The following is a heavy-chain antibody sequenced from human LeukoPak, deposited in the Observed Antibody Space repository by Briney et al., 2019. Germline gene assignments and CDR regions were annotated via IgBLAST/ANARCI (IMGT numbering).Heavy chain of an antibody. Sequence: PGGSLSLSCAASGFTFSSYAMSWVRQAPGKGLEWVANIKQDGSEKYYVDSVKGRFTISRDNAKNSLYLQMNSLRAEDTAVYYCARVSAVAGKRRMGAFDIWGHGTMVTVSS. V-gene: IGHV3-7*01. CDR1: GFTFSSYA. CDR3: ARVSAVAGKRRMGAFDI. J-gene: IGHJ3*02. CDR2: IKQDGSEK. D-gene: IGHD6-19*01.